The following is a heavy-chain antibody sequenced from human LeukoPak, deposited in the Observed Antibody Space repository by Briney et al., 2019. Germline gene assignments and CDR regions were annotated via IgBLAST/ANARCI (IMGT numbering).Heavy chain of an antibody. Sequence: GRSLRLSCAASGFTFSSYGMHWVRQAPGKGLEWVAVISYDGSNKYYADSAKGRFTISRDNSKNTLYLQMNSLRAEDTAVYYCAKGGRVLFPPNRYGMDVWGQGTTVTVSS. V-gene: IGHV3-30*18. J-gene: IGHJ6*02. CDR3: AKGGRVLFPPNRYGMDV. CDR1: GFTFSSYG. CDR2: ISYDGSNK. D-gene: IGHD1-14*01.